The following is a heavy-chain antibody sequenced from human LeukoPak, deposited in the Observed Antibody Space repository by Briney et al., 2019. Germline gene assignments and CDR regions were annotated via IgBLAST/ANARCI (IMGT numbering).Heavy chain of an antibody. D-gene: IGHD2-21*01. Sequence: GGSLRLSCAASGFTFDDYAMHWVRHAPGKGLEWVSGISWNSGSIGYADSVKGRFTISRDNAKNSLYLQMNSLRAEDTALYYCAKEGRLNWFDPWGQGTLVTVSS. CDR1: GFTFDDYA. J-gene: IGHJ5*02. V-gene: IGHV3-9*01. CDR2: ISWNSGSI. CDR3: AKEGRLNWFDP.